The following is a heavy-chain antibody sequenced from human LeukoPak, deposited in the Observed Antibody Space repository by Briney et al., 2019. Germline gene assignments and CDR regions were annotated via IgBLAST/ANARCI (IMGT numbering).Heavy chain of an antibody. D-gene: IGHD3-10*01. CDR1: GGSFSGYY. CDR2: INHSGST. Sequence: PSETLSLTCAVYGGSFSGYYWSWIRQPPGKGLEWIGEINHSGSTNYNPSLKSRVTISVDTSKNQFSPKLSSVTAADTAVYYCARRPLYYLGWAWFDPWGQGTLVTVSS. V-gene: IGHV4-34*01. J-gene: IGHJ5*02. CDR3: ARRPLYYLGWAWFDP.